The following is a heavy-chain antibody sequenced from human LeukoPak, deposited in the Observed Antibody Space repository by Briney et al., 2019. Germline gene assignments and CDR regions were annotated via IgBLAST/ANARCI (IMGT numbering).Heavy chain of an antibody. CDR1: GFTFSSYE. V-gene: IGHV3-48*03. J-gene: IGHJ3*01. D-gene: IGHD3-22*01. Sequence: QPGGSLRLSCAASGFTFSSYEMNWVRQAPGKGLEWVSCISTSDSTIYYADSVKGRFTISRDNARNSLYLQMNSLRDEDTAVYYCARGGNIGYDYNAFDLWGQGAMVTVSS. CDR3: ARGGNIGYDYNAFDL. CDR2: ISTSDSTI.